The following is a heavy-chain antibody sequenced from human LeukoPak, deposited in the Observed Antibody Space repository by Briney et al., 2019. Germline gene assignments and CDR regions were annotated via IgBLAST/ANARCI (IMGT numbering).Heavy chain of an antibody. J-gene: IGHJ4*02. CDR1: GFTFSNAW. CDR2: ISGSAYNT. D-gene: IGHD1-26*01. Sequence: GGSLRLSCAASGFTFSNAWMSWVRQAPGKGLEWVSTISGSAYNTYYADSVKGRFTVSRDNSANTLYLQMNSLRADDTALYYCAKHSGSYFIYYVDSWGQGALVTVSS. V-gene: IGHV3-23*01. CDR3: AKHSGSYFIYYVDS.